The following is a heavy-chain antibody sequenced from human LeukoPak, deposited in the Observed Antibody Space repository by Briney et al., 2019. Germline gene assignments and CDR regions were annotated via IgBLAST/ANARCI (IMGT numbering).Heavy chain of an antibody. J-gene: IGHJ4*02. CDR3: ARDGGLKTNFDF. Sequence: GGSLRLSCAASGITLSNYAMTWVRQAPGKGLEWVAGISDSGGRTNYADSVKGRFTISRDNPKNTLYLQMNRLRAEDTAVYYCARDGGLKTNFDFWGQGNLVSVSS. D-gene: IGHD2-15*01. CDR2: ISDSGGRT. V-gene: IGHV3-23*01. CDR1: GITLSNYA.